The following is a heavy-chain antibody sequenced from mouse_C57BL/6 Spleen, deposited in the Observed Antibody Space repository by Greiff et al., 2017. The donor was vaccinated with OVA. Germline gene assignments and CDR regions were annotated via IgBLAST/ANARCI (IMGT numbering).Heavy chain of an antibody. CDR3: ARHYYGSSYDMYYFDY. D-gene: IGHD1-1*01. V-gene: IGHV5-6*01. CDR2: ISSGGSYT. CDR1: GFTFSSYG. Sequence: EVMLVESGGDLVKPGGSLKLSCAASGFTFSSYGMSWVRQTPDKRLEWVATISSGGSYTYYPDSVKGRFTISRDNAKNTLYLQMSSLKSEDTAMYYCARHYYGSSYDMYYFDYWGQGTTLTVSS. J-gene: IGHJ2*01.